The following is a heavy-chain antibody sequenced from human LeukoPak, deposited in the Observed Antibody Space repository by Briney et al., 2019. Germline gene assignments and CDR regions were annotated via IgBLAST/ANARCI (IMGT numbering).Heavy chain of an antibody. D-gene: IGHD6-13*01. V-gene: IGHV3-23*01. CDR1: GFTFSSYA. J-gene: IGHJ5*02. CDR3: AKGAYSSSWFWFDP. CDR2: VSGSGGST. Sequence: GGSLRLSCAASGFTFSSYAMSWVRQAPGKGLEWVSAVSGSGGSTYYADSVKGRFTISRDNSKNTLYLQMDSLRAEDTAVYYCAKGAYSSSWFWFDPWGQGTLVTVSS.